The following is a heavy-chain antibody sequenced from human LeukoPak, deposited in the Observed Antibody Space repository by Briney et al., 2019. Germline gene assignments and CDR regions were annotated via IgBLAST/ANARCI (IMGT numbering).Heavy chain of an antibody. CDR2: INHSGST. D-gene: IGHD2-15*01. V-gene: IGHV4-34*01. Sequence: AETLSLTCAVYGGTFSGYYWSWIRQPPGKGLEWMGEINHSGSTNYNPSLKSRVTISVDTSKNRFSLKLSSVTAADTAVYYCGRGRGRSARYWYLDLWGRGTLVTVSS. CDR1: GGTFSGYY. J-gene: IGHJ2*01. CDR3: GRGRGRSARYWYLDL.